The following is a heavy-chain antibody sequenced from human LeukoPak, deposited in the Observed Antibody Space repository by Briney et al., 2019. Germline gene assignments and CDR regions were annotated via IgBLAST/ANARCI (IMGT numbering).Heavy chain of an antibody. D-gene: IGHD2-15*01. CDR1: GGSISSYY. V-gene: IGHV4-4*07. CDR3: ARRIGGGGTYYYYYYMDV. J-gene: IGHJ6*03. CDR2: IYTSGST. Sequence: PSETLSLTCTVSGGSISSYYWSWIRQPAGKGLEWIGRIYTSGSTYYNPSLKSRVTISVDTSKNQFSLKLSSVTAADTAVYYCARRIGGGGTYYYYYYMDVWGKGTTVTISS.